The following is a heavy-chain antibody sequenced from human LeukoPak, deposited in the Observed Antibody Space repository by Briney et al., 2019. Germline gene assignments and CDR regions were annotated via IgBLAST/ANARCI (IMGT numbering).Heavy chain of an antibody. CDR2: IYYSGTT. D-gene: IGHD3-10*01. V-gene: IGHV4-39*07. Sequence: SETLSLTCTVSGGLISISTYYWGWIRQPPGKGLEWIGSIYYSGTTHYNPSLKSRVTISVDTSKNQFSLKLSSMTAADTAVYYCARGALLWFGDRMEYYFDYWGQGTLLTVSS. J-gene: IGHJ4*02. CDR3: ARGALLWFGDRMEYYFDY. CDR1: GGLISISTYY.